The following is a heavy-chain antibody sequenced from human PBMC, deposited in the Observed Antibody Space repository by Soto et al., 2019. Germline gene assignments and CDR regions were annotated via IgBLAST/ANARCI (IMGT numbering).Heavy chain of an antibody. CDR2: IIPILGIA. V-gene: IGHV1-69*02. J-gene: IGHJ4*02. CDR3: ARGLRSVVDY. CDR1: GGTFSSYT. D-gene: IGHD4-17*01. Sequence: QVQLVQSGAEVQKPGSSVKVSCKASGGTFSSYTISWVRQAPGQGLEWMGRIIPILGIANYAQKFQGRVTITADKSTSTAYMELSSLRSEDTAVYYCARGLRSVVDYWGQGTLVTVSS.